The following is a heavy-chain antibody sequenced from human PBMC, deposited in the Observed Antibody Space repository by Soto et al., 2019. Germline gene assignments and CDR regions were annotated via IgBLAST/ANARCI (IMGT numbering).Heavy chain of an antibody. V-gene: IGHV3-30*18. J-gene: IGHJ4*02. CDR3: AKESGYELSYYFDY. Sequence: GGSLRLSCAASGFTFSSYGMHWVRQAPGKGLEWVAVISYDGSNKYYADSVKGRFTISRDNSKNTLYLQMNSLRAEDTAVYYCAKESGYELSYYFDYWGQGTLVTVSS. D-gene: IGHD5-12*01. CDR2: ISYDGSNK. CDR1: GFTFSSYG.